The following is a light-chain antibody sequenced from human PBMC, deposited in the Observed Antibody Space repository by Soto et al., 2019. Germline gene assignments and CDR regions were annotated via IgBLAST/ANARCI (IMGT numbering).Light chain of an antibody. CDR3: MQARHTPII. CDR1: QSLLHSNGNIY. J-gene: IGKJ5*01. V-gene: IGKV2-28*01. Sequence: DIVMTQSPLSLPVTPGEPASISCRSSQSLLHSNGNIYLDWYLQRPGQSPQLLIYFGSNRASGVXDXXRGSGSGTDCTLKISRVEAEDVGVYYCMQARHTPIIFGQGTLLEMK. CDR2: FGS.